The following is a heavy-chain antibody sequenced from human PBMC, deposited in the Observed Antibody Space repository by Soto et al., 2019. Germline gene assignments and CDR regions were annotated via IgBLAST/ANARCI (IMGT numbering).Heavy chain of an antibody. CDR2: IRSKAYGGTT. CDR3: TRMGDIVVVVAATPDAFDI. J-gene: IGHJ3*02. V-gene: IGHV3-49*03. D-gene: IGHD2-15*01. Sequence: GGSLRLSCTASGFTFGDYAMSWFRQAPGKGLEWVGFIRSKAYGGTTEYAASVKGRFTISRDDSKSIAYLQMNSLKTEDTAVYYCTRMGDIVVVVAATPDAFDIWGQGTMVTVSS. CDR1: GFTFGDYA.